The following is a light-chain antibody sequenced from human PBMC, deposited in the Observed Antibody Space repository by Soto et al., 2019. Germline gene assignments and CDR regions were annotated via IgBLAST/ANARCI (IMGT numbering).Light chain of an antibody. V-gene: IGKV1-5*03. CDR3: QQYNSYSRT. J-gene: IGKJ1*01. CDR2: KAS. Sequence: DIQMTQSPSPLSASVGDRVTITCRASQTISSWLAWYQQKPGKAPKLLIYKASSLESGIPSRFSGSGSGTEFALTISSLQPDDFATYDCQQYNSYSRTFGQGTKVEIK. CDR1: QTISSW.